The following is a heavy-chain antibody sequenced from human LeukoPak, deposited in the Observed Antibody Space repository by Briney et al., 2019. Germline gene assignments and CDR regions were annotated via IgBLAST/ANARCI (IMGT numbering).Heavy chain of an antibody. CDR2: INPNSGGT. CDR1: GYTFTGYY. D-gene: IGHD6-13*01. Sequence: ASVKVSCKASGYTFTGYYMHWVRQAPGQGLEWMGWINPNSGGTNYVQKFQGRVTMTRDTSISTAYMELSRLRSDDTAVYYCARDRGISRDLFDYWGQGTLVTVSS. J-gene: IGHJ4*02. CDR3: ARDRGISRDLFDY. V-gene: IGHV1-2*02.